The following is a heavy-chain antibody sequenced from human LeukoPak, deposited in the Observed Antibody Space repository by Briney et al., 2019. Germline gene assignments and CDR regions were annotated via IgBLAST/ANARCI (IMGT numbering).Heavy chain of an antibody. V-gene: IGHV4-61*05. CDR1: GGSISSSSYY. J-gene: IGHJ4*02. D-gene: IGHD5-24*01. CDR3: ASGRDGYNNHFDY. Sequence: PSETLSLTCTVSGGSISSSSYYWSWIRQPPGKGLEWIGYIYYSGSTNYNPSLKSRVTISVDTSKNQFSLKLSSVTAADTAVYYCASGRDGYNNHFDYWGQGTLVTVSS. CDR2: IYYSGST.